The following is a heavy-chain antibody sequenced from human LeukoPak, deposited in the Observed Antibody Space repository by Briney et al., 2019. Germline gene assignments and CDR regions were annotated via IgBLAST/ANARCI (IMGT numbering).Heavy chain of an antibody. D-gene: IGHD3-3*01. J-gene: IGHJ6*03. CDR2: ISAYNGNT. CDR3: ARDVPIGVGGYYCYYMDV. Sequence: ASVKVSCKASGYTFTSYGISWVRQAPGQGLEWMGWISAYNGNTNYAQKLQGRVTMTTDTSTSTAYMELRSLRSDDTAVYYCARDVPIGVGGYYCYYMDVWGKGTTVTISS. CDR1: GYTFTSYG. V-gene: IGHV1-18*01.